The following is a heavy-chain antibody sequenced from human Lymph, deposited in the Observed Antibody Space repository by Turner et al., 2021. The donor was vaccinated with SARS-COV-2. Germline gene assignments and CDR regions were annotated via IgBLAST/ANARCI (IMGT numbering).Heavy chain of an antibody. V-gene: IGHV1-2*02. D-gene: IGHD3-10*01. J-gene: IGHJ4*02. CDR1: VHTLTGYY. CDR3: AGARDFQCRVRGVGRLDY. Sequence: QVRPVPSAAEVKKPGPAVTVSVQASVHTLTGYYMHGVRPAPGQGLEWVGWNHASSGDTTYAEKFQGSVTMTRDTSISTAYMDMRRVGADDTAMYDCAGARDFQCRVRGVGRLDYWGQGTLVTVSS. CDR2: NHASSGDT.